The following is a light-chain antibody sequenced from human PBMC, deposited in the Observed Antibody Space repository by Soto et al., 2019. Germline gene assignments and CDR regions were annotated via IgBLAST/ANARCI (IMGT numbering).Light chain of an antibody. CDR2: AAS. V-gene: IGKV1-39*01. J-gene: IGKJ1*01. Sequence: DIQMTQSPSSLSASVGDRVTITCRASQSISSNLNWYQQKPGRAPDLLIYAASSLHSGVPSRFSGSASGTDFTLTISSLQPEDSATYYCQQSHSTPRTFG. CDR3: QQSHSTPRT. CDR1: QSISSN.